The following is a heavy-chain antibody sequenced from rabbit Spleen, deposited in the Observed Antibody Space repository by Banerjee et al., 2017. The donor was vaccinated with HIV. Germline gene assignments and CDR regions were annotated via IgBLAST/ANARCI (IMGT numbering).Heavy chain of an antibody. V-gene: IGHV1S40*01. CDR2: IDTSNGDT. CDR3: ARGAGNAFDP. Sequence: QSLEESGGDLVKPGASLTLTCKASGFDFNSGYDMCWVRQAPGKGLEWIACIDTSNGDTDYANWPKGRFTISKASSTTVTLQMTSLTAADTATYFCARGAGNAFDPWGPGTLVTVS. J-gene: IGHJ2*01. D-gene: IGHD4-2*01. CDR1: GFDFNSGYD.